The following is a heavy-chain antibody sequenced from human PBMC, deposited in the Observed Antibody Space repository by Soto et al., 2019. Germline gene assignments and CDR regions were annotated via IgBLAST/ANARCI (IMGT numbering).Heavy chain of an antibody. CDR2: FHNSGST. J-gene: IGHJ4*02. V-gene: IGHV4-39*07. Sequence: PSETLSLTCTVSGGSISSSDYYWDWIRQRPGKGLEWIGSFHNSGSTNYNPSLKSRVTISVDTSKNQFSLKLSSVTAADTAVYYCARRWGRTFDYWGQGTLVTVSS. D-gene: IGHD7-27*01. CDR3: ARRWGRTFDY. CDR1: GGSISSSDYY.